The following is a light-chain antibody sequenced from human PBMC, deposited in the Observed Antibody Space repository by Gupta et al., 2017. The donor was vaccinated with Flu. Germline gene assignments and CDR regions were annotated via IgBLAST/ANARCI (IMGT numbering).Light chain of an antibody. V-gene: IGKV3D-20*01. CDR1: QSISNNY. CDR2: DVS. CDR3: QQYDYSPPT. Sequence: EIVLTQSPVTLSLSPRERATLSCGTSQSISNNYLAWYQQKPGLAPRLLIYDVSRRATGIPDRFSGSGSGTXFTLTIXRLEPEDFAVYYCQQYDYSPPTFGXGTKVEIK. J-gene: IGKJ1*01.